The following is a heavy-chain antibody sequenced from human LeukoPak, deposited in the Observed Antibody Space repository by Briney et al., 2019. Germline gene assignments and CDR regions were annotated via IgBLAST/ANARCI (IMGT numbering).Heavy chain of an antibody. V-gene: IGHV1-69*05. J-gene: IGHJ4*02. CDR2: IIPIFGTA. D-gene: IGHD6-13*01. Sequence: SVKVSCKASGGTFSSYAISWVRQAPGQGLGWMGRIIPIFGTANYAQKFQGRVTITTDESTSTAYMELSSLRSEDTAVYYCARELGIAAAGIFDYWGQGTLVTVSS. CDR3: ARELGIAAAGIFDY. CDR1: GGTFSSYA.